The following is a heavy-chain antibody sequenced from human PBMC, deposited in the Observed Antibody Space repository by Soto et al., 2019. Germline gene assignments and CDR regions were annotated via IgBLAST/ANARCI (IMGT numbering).Heavy chain of an antibody. CDR2: ISSGGST. Sequence: EVQLVESGGGLVQPGGSLRLSCAASGFTVSSNYMSWVRQAPGKGLEWVSVISSGGSTDYADAVKGRFTISRHNSKNTLLLKRKGLRAEDTAVYYCARKRGAAAANYYYYYCMNVWGKGTTVTVSS. V-gene: IGHV3-53*04. J-gene: IGHJ6*03. D-gene: IGHD6-25*01. CDR1: GFTVSSNY. CDR3: ARKRGAAAANYYYYYCMNV.